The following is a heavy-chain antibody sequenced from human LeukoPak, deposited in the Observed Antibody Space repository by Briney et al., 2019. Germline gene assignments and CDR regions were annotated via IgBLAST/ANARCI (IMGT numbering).Heavy chain of an antibody. CDR3: ARPDGLAAAAFDY. Sequence: GESLRISCKGSGYSFTSYWIGWVRQMPGKGLEWMGIIYPGDSDTRYSPSFRGQVTISADKSISTAYLQWSSLKASDTAMYYRARPDGLAAAAFDYWGQGTLVTVSS. V-gene: IGHV5-51*01. J-gene: IGHJ4*02. CDR2: IYPGDSDT. CDR1: GYSFTSYW. D-gene: IGHD6-13*01.